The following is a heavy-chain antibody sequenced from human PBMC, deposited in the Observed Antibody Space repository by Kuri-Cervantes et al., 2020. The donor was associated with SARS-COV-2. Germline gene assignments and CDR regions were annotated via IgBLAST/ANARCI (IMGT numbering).Heavy chain of an antibody. D-gene: IGHD1-1*01. V-gene: IGHV3-33*06. CDR2: IWYDGRNK. CDR1: GFTFSSYS. J-gene: IGHJ4*02. Sequence: GGSWRPSCAASGFTFSSYSMNWVRQAPGKWLEWVAVIWYDGRNKYYADSVKGQFTISRDNPKNTLYLQMNSLRVEVTAVYYCAKFRAPGDQLILSSPLDYWGQGTLVTASS. CDR3: AKFRAPGDQLILSSPLDY.